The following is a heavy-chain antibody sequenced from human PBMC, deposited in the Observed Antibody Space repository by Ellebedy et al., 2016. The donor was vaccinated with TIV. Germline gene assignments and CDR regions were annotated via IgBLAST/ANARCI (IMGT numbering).Heavy chain of an antibody. V-gene: IGHV4-59*01. CDR2: THHSGST. CDR3: ARRTYSSSWHNWFDP. D-gene: IGHD6-13*01. Sequence: MPSETLSLTCTVSGGSISSYYWTWVRQPPGKGLEWIGYTHHSGSTHYNPSLKSPVTISVDTSKNQFSLKLSSVTAADTAVYYCARRTYSSSWHNWFDPWGQGTLVTVSS. J-gene: IGHJ5*02. CDR1: GGSISSYY.